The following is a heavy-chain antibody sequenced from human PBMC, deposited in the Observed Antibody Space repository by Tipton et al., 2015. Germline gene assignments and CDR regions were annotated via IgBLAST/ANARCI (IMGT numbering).Heavy chain of an antibody. D-gene: IGHD3-22*01. CDR2: TYYRSKWYN. Sequence: GLVKPSQTLSLTCAISGDSVSSNTAAWSWIRQPPSRGLEWLGRTYYRSKWYNEYAVSVKSRITINPDTSKNQFSLQLDSVTAADTAVYYCARETTYYYDSSGGPVNYFDCWGQGTLVTVSS. J-gene: IGHJ4*02. CDR1: GDSVSSNTAA. CDR3: ARETTYYYDSSGGPVNYFDC. V-gene: IGHV6-1*01.